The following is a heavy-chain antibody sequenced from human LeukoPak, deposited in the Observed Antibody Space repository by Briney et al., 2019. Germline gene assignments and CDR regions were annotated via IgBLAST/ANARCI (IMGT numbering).Heavy chain of an antibody. Sequence: ASVKVSCKASGYTFSNYYMHWVRQAPGQGLDWMGIINPSGGTTKYAQNLQGRVTMTMDMSTGTVYMELSSLTSEDTAVYYCARRGRSGSDAFDIWGQGTMVTVSS. J-gene: IGHJ3*02. CDR1: GYTFSNYY. V-gene: IGHV1-46*01. CDR3: ARRGRSGSDAFDI. D-gene: IGHD3-22*01. CDR2: INPSGGTT.